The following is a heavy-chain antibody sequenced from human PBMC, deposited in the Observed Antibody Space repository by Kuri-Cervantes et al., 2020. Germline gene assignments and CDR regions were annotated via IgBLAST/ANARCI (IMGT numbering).Heavy chain of an antibody. J-gene: IGHJ3*02. Sequence: ETLSLTCAISGFTFDDYAMHWVRQAPGKGLVWVSRINSDGSSTSYADSVKGRFTISRDNAKNTLYLQMNSLRAEDTAVYYCASVLRSIDAFDIWGQGTMVTVSS. V-gene: IGHV3-74*01. CDR2: INSDGSST. CDR1: GFTFDDYA. CDR3: ASVLRSIDAFDI. D-gene: IGHD5/OR15-5a*01.